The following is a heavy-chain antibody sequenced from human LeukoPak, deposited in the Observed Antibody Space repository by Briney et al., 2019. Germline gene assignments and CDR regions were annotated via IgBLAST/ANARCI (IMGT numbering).Heavy chain of an antibody. CDR2: INSDGSIT. D-gene: IGHD5-18*01. J-gene: IGHJ6*02. CDR3: ARDAVDTADAV. V-gene: IGHV3-74*01. CDR1: GFTFTTYW. Sequence: AGGSLRLSCAASGFTFTTYWMHWVRQAPGKGLVWVSHINSDGSITSYADSVKGRFTISRDNAKNTLYLQMNSLRAEDTAVYYCARDAVDTADAVWGQGTTVTASS.